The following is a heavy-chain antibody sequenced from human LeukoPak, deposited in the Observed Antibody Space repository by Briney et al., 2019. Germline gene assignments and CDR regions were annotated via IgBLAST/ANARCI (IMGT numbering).Heavy chain of an antibody. CDR3: AKGGGHDETHPDY. CDR2: ISGSGGST. CDR1: GFTFNSYA. V-gene: IGHV3-23*01. D-gene: IGHD3-10*01. Sequence: GGSLRLSCAASGFTFNSYAMSWVRQAPGKGLEWVSAISGSGGSTYYADSVKGRFTISRDNSKNTLYLQMNSLRAEDTAVYYCAKGGGHDETHPDYWGQGTLVTVSS. J-gene: IGHJ4*02.